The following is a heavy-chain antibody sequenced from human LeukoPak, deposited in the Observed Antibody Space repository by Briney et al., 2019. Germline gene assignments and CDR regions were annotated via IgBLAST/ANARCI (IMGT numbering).Heavy chain of an antibody. D-gene: IGHD6-13*01. CDR3: ARGTTAAAGIFDC. J-gene: IGHJ4*02. Sequence: SETLSLTCTVSGGSISSSSYYWGWIRQPPGKGLEWIGRIYSSGSTNYNPSLNSRVTMSVDTSNNQFSLRLTSVTAADTAVYYCARGTTAAAGIFDCWGQGTLVTVPS. CDR2: IYSSGST. V-gene: IGHV4-39*07. CDR1: GGSISSSSYY.